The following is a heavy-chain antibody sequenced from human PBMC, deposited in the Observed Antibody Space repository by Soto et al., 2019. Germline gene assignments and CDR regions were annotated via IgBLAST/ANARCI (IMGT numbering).Heavy chain of an antibody. V-gene: IGHV1-69*01. Sequence: QVKLVQSGAEVKKPGSSVKVSGKASGGTFSSYAISWVRQAPGQGLEWMGGIIPIFGTANYAQKFQGRVKITADESTSTAYMELSSLRSEDTAVDCCERDLEADDDYWGHGTLVTVSS. J-gene: IGHJ4*01. CDR2: IIPIFGTA. CDR1: GGTFSSYA. CDR3: ERDLEADDDY. D-gene: IGHD6-13*01.